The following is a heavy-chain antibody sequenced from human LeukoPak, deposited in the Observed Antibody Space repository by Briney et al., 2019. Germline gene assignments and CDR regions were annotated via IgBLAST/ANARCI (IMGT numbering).Heavy chain of an antibody. V-gene: IGHV1-3*01. CDR3: AREGGTIPMVRGVQKSAFDI. CDR2: INAGNGNT. Sequence: GASVKVSCKASGYTFTSYAMHWVRQAPGQRLEWMGWINAGNGNTKYSQKFQGRVTITRDTSASTAYMELSSLRSEDTDVYYCAREGGTIPMVRGVQKSAFDIWGQGTMVTVSS. D-gene: IGHD3-10*01. J-gene: IGHJ3*02. CDR1: GYTFTSYA.